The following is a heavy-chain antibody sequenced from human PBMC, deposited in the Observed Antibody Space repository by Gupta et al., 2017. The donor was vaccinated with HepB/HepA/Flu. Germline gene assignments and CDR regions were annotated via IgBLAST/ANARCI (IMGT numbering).Heavy chain of an antibody. V-gene: IGHV5-51*01. J-gene: IGHJ3*02. CDR3: SSQLDWGDGDDAFDI. CDR2: IYPGSSDT. D-gene: IGHD3/OR15-3a*01. CDR1: GYSFTSYW. Sequence: EVQPVQSGAEVTKPGESLKIYCKGSGYSFTSYWIGWVRQMPGKGLEWMGLIYPGSSDTRDSPAFQGQVTISADKSISTAYLQWSSLKAADTAMYYCSSQLDWGDGDDAFDILGQGTIVTGAS.